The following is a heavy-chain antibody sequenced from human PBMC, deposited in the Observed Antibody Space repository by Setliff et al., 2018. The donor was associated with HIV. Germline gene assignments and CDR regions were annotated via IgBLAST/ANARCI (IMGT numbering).Heavy chain of an antibody. CDR2: IYASGST. J-gene: IGHJ4*02. Sequence: SETLSLTCTVSGGSISNYYWSWIRQPPGKGLEWIGYIYASGSTNYSPSLEGRVTISVDTSKNQFSLKLSSVTAADTAVYYCARTPEDYDQYFFDRWGQGTLVTVSS. CDR3: ARTPEDYDQYFFDR. CDR1: GGSISNYY. V-gene: IGHV4-4*08. D-gene: IGHD3-22*01.